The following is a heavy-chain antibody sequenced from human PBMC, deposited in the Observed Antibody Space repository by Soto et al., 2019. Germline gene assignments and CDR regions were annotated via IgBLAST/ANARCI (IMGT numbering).Heavy chain of an antibody. CDR2: IIPIFVTA. D-gene: IGHD6-19*01. CDR3: ARVRGGSGPNWFDP. CDR1: GGTFSSYA. J-gene: IGHJ5*02. V-gene: IGHV1-69*13. Sequence: ASVKVSCKASGGTFSSYAISWVRQATGQGLEWMGGIIPIFVTASYAKKFQGRVTITADESTSTAYMELSSLRFEHTAVYYCARVRGGSGPNWFDPWGQGTLVT.